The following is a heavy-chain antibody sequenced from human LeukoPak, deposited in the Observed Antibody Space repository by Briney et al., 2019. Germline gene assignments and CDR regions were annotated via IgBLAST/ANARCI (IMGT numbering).Heavy chain of an antibody. CDR1: GFTFDDYG. J-gene: IGHJ4*02. CDR3: ARDGPGGGSYYTNY. V-gene: IGHV3-20*04. Sequence: GGSLRLSCAASGFTFDDYGMSWVRQAPGKGLEWVSAINWNGGSTSYADSVKGRFTISRDSAKNSLYLQMNSLRVEDMALYYCARDGPGGGSYYTNYWGQGTLVTVTS. D-gene: IGHD3-10*01. CDR2: INWNGGST.